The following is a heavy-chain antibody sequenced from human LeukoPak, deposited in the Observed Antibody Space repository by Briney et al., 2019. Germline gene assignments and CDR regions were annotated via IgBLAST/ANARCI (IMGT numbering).Heavy chain of an antibody. V-gene: IGHV3-23*01. CDR2: ISGGGVST. CDR1: GFTFSSYA. J-gene: IGHJ4*02. D-gene: IGHD4-23*01. Sequence: PGGSLRLSCAASGFTFSSYAMSWVRQAPGKGLEWVSAISGGGVSTYYADSVKGRFTISRDNSKNTLYLQMNSLRAEDTAVYYCARRAGGYSHPYDYWGQGTLVTVSS. CDR3: ARRAGGYSHPYDY.